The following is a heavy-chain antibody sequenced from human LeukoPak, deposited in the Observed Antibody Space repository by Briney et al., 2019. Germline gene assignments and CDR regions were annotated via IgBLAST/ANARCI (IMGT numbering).Heavy chain of an antibody. Sequence: GGSLRLSCAASGFPFSSYAMSWVRQAPGKGLEWVSIISGSGGNTYYADSVKGRFTISRDNSKNTLYLQMNSLRAEDTAVYYCAKVRDAGRELVALDYWGQGTLDTVSS. D-gene: IGHD5-12*01. CDR2: ISGSGGNT. V-gene: IGHV3-23*01. CDR1: GFPFSSYA. CDR3: AKVRDAGRELVALDY. J-gene: IGHJ4*02.